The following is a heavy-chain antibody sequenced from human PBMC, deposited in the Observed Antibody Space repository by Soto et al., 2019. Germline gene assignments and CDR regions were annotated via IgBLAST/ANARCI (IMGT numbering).Heavy chain of an antibody. D-gene: IGHD6-6*01. V-gene: IGHV3-11*01. J-gene: IGHJ4*02. Sequence: GGSLRLSCAASGFTFSDYYMNWIRQAPGKGLEWVSYISSSGSTIYYADSVKGRFTISRDNAKNSLYLQMNSLRAEDTAVYYCARCKQLGLFDYWGQGTLVTVSS. CDR1: GFTFSDYY. CDR2: ISSSGSTI. CDR3: ARCKQLGLFDY.